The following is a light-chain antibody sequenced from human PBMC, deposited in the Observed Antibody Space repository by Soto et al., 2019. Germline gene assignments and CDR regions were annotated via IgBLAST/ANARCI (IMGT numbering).Light chain of an antibody. J-gene: IGLJ2*01. V-gene: IGLV1-51*01. CDR2: DNN. CDR1: SSNIGNNY. Sequence: QSVLTQPPSVSAAPGQKVTISCSGSSSNIGNNYVSWYQQVPGTAPKLLIYDNNKRPSGIPDRFSGSKSGTSATLGITGLQTGDEADYYCGAWDSSLSAGGVVFGGGTQLAV. CDR3: GAWDSSLSAGGVV.